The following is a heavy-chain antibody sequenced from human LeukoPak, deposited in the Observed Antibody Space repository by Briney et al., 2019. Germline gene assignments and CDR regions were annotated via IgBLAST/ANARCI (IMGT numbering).Heavy chain of an antibody. J-gene: IGHJ5*02. Sequence: ASVKVSCKASGYTFTGYYMHWVRQAPGQGLEWMGWINPNSGGTNYAQKFQGWVTMTRDTSISTAYMELSRLRSDDTAVYYCARGPLGPPVPLWFGESPEYNWFDPWGQGTLVTVSS. CDR1: GYTFTGYY. V-gene: IGHV1-2*04. CDR3: ARGPLGPPVPLWFGESPEYNWFDP. CDR2: INPNSGGT. D-gene: IGHD3-10*01.